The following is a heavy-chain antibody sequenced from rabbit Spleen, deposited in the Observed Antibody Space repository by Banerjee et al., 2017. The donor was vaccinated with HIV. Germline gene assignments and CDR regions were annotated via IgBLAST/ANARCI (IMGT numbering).Heavy chain of an antibody. Sequence: QSLEESGGDLVKPGASLTLTCKASGFSFSSSYDMCWVRQAPGKGLEWIGCIDVGSSGFTYFANWAKGRFTISKTSSTTVTLQMTSLTAADTATYFCARDAATSFSSYGMDLWGPGTLVT. CDR2: IDVGSSGFT. J-gene: IGHJ6*01. CDR3: ARDAATSFSSYGMDL. CDR1: GFSFSSSYD. V-gene: IGHV1S40*01. D-gene: IGHD8-1*01.